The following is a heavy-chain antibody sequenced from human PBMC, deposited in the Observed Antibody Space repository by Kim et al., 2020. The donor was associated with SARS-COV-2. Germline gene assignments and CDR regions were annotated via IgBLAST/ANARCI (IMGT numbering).Heavy chain of an antibody. CDR3: AKSREDIVVVPAAIRTMGYYYGMDV. D-gene: IGHD2-2*02. V-gene: IGHV3-30*18. Sequence: GGSLRLSCAASGFTFSSYGMHWVRQAPGKGLEWVAVISYDGSNKYYADSVKGRFTISRDNSKNTLYLQMNSLRAEDTAVYYCAKSREDIVVVPAAIRTMGYYYGMDVWGQGTTVTVSS. CDR1: GFTFSSYG. CDR2: ISYDGSNK. J-gene: IGHJ6*02.